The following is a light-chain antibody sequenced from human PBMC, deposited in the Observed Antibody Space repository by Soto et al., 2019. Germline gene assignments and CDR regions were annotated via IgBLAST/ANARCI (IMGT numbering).Light chain of an antibody. CDR3: CSYANTTTV. CDR1: SSDIGGYYF. J-gene: IGLJ3*02. Sequence: QAVVTQPASVSGSPGQSITISCTGVSSDIGGYYFVSWYQHHSGKAPKLMIYEGSKRPSGVSNRFSGSKSDNTASLTISGLQAEDEADYYCCSYANTTTVFGAGTKVTVL. CDR2: EGS. V-gene: IGLV2-23*01.